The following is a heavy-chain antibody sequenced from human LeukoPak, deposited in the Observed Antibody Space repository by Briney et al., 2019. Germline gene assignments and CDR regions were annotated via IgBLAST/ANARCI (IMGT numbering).Heavy chain of an antibody. Sequence: SETLSLTCIVAGGSISTYYWSWIRQPPGKGLEWIGYVDYSGSTNYNPSLKSRVTISVDTSKNQFSLKLSSVPAADTAVYYCARVGPWCFDLWGRGTLVTVSS. CDR3: ARVGPWCFDL. CDR2: VDYSGST. V-gene: IGHV4-59*01. J-gene: IGHJ2*01. CDR1: GGSISTYY.